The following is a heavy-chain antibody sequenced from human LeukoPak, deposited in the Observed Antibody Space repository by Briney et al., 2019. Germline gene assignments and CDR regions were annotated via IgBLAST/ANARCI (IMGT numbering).Heavy chain of an antibody. CDR3: ARFIAAAGYYFDY. V-gene: IGHV4-59*01. Sequence: SETLSLTCTVSGGSISSYYRSWIRQPPGKGLEWIGYIYYSGSTNYNPSLKSRVTISVDTSKNQFSLKLSSVTAADTAVYYCARFIAAAGYYFDYWGQGTLVTVSS. CDR1: GGSISSYY. CDR2: IYYSGST. J-gene: IGHJ4*02. D-gene: IGHD6-13*01.